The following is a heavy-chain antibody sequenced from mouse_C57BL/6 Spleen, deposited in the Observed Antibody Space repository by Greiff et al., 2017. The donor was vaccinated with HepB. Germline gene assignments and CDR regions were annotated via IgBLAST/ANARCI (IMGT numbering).Heavy chain of an antibody. V-gene: IGHV3-6*01. J-gene: IGHJ2*01. CDR3: ARGWY. CDR2: ISYDGSN. CDR1: GYSITSGYY. D-gene: IGHD2-3*01. Sequence: EVQLVESGPGLVKPSQSLSLTCSVTGYSITSGYYWNWIRQFPGNKLEWMRYISYDGSNNYNPSLKNRISITRDTSKNQFFLKLNSVTTEDTATYYCARGWYWGQGTTLTVSS.